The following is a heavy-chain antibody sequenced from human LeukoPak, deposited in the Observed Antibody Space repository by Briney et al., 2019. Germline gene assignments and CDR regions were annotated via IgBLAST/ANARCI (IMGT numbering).Heavy chain of an antibody. J-gene: IGHJ4*02. D-gene: IGHD4-17*01. CDR2: ISGSGGST. Sequence: VGSLRLSCAASGFTFRSFAMSWVRQAPGKGLEWVSTISGSGGSTNYADSVKGRFTFSRDNSKNTLSLQMNSLRVEDTAVYYCTKDLPDYGDYIEGYWGQGTLVTVSS. V-gene: IGHV3-23*01. CDR1: GFTFRSFA. CDR3: TKDLPDYGDYIEGY.